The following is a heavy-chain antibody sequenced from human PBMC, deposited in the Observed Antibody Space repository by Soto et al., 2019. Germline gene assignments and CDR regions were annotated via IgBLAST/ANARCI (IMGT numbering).Heavy chain of an antibody. CDR2: INHSGST. D-gene: IGHD3-10*01. Sequence: SETLSLTCAVYGGSFSGYYWSWIRQPPGKGLEWIGEINHSGSTNYNPSLKSRVTISVDTSKNQFSLKLSSVTAADTAVYYCARFPHLTMVRGVTQYYFDYWGQGTLVTVSS. V-gene: IGHV4-34*01. J-gene: IGHJ4*02. CDR1: GGSFSGYY. CDR3: ARFPHLTMVRGVTQYYFDY.